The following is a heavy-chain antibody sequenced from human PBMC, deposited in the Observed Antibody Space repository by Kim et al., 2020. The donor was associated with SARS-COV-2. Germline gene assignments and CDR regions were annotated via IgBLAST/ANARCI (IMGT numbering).Heavy chain of an antibody. CDR3: ARRLAETPVIWDPDYYDSSGYYSGPAYDY. CDR1: GYSFTSYW. V-gene: IGHV5-51*01. CDR2: IYPGDSDT. Sequence: GESLKISCKGSGYSFTSYWIGWVRQMPGKGLEWMGIIYPGDSDTRYSPSFQGQVTISADKSISTAYLQWSSLKASDTAMYYCARRLAETPVIWDPDYYDSSGYYSGPAYDYWGQGTLVTVSS. D-gene: IGHD3-22*01. J-gene: IGHJ4*02.